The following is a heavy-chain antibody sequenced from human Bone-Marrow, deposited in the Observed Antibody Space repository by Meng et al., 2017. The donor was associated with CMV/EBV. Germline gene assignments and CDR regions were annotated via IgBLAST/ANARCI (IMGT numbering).Heavy chain of an antibody. D-gene: IGHD7-27*01. CDR3: ARDSQGYLGIGYFDY. J-gene: IGHJ4*02. CDR1: GFTLSSYS. V-gene: IGHV3-21*01. Sequence: GESLKISCAASGFTLSSYSMNWVRQAPGKGLEWVSSISSSSSYIYYADSVKGRFTISRDNAKNSLYLQMNSLRAEDTAVYYCARDSQGYLGIGYFDYWGQGTLVTVSS. CDR2: ISSSSSYI.